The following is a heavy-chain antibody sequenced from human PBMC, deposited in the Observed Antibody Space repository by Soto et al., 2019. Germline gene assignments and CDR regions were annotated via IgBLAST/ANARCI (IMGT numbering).Heavy chain of an antibody. CDR2: IMPLFGRP. D-gene: IGHD6-19*01. J-gene: IGHJ6*02. Sequence: QVQLVQSGAEVKKPGSSMKVSCKASGGSFSDFAFSWVRQAPGQGPEWMGGIMPLFGRPDYAQKFRDRVTITADESTSTVFVEVRSLTSEDTAVYYCATWLRMAGIGNYYYGMDVWGQGTTVTVSS. V-gene: IGHV1-69*12. CDR1: GGSFSDFA. CDR3: ATWLRMAGIGNYYYGMDV.